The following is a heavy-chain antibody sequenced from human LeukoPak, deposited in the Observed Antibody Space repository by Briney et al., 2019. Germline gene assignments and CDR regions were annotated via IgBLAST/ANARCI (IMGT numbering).Heavy chain of an antibody. Sequence: GGSLRLSYAASGFTFSDYYMSWIRQAPGKGLEWVSYISSSGSTIYYADSVKGRFTISRDNAKNSLYLQMNSLRAEDTAVYYCARDRGDILTGYYSPYYFDYWGQGTLVTVSS. CDR3: ARDRGDILTGYYSPYYFDY. CDR1: GFTFSDYY. D-gene: IGHD3-9*01. J-gene: IGHJ4*02. V-gene: IGHV3-11*01. CDR2: ISSSGSTI.